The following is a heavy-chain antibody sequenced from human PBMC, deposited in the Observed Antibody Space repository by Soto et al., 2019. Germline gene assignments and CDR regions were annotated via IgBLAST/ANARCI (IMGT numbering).Heavy chain of an antibody. J-gene: IGHJ4*02. CDR1: GFTLSTYW. D-gene: IGHD3-3*01. V-gene: IGHV3-7*03. Sequence: GEFLRLSCTAYGFTLSTYWMTWVGQAPGKGLEWVANVNQDGSEKFYADSVEGRFTISRDNTKNSLYLQMNSLRVEDTAIYYCARAPQFYDFWSGYYRTGDLKLYFDSWGQGT. CDR3: ARAPQFYDFWSGYYRTGDLKLYFDS. CDR2: VNQDGSEK.